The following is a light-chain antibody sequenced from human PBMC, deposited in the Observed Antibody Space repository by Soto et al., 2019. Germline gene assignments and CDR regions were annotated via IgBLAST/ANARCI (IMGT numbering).Light chain of an antibody. CDR3: QQSHSAWT. CDR1: QSISSF. Sequence: DIQMTQSPSSLSASVGDRVTLTCRASQSISSFLNWYQQKPGKAPKVLIYGASSLQTGVPSRFSGSGYETDFTLTISSLQPEDSATYYCQQSHSAWTFGQGTKVEI. V-gene: IGKV1-39*01. CDR2: GAS. J-gene: IGKJ1*01.